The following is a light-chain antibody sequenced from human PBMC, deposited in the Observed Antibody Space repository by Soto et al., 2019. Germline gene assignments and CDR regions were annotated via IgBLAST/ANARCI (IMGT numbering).Light chain of an antibody. J-gene: IGKJ3*01. Sequence: IVLTQSPGTLSLSPGERATLSCRASQTIISNYLAWYQQKPGQAPGLLIYGASSRATGIPDRFRGSGSGTDFTLTISRLEPEDFAVYYCQQYGRSPFTFGPGTKVDIK. CDR3: QQYGRSPFT. CDR2: GAS. CDR1: QTIISNY. V-gene: IGKV3-20*01.